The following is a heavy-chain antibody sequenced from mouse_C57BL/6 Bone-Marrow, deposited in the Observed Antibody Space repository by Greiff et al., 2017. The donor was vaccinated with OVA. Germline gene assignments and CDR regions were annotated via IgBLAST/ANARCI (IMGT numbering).Heavy chain of an antibody. Sequence: QVHVKQPGAELVRPGSSVKLSCKASGYTFTSYWMHWVKQRPIQGLEWIGNIDPSDSETHYNQKFKDKATLTVDKSSSTAYMQLSSLTSEDSAVYYCAKALKRGIVGGSSYVGYFDDWGQGTTLTVSS. V-gene: IGHV1-52*01. D-gene: IGHD1-1*01. CDR1: GYTFTSYW. J-gene: IGHJ2*01. CDR3: AKALKRGIVGGSSYVGYFDD. CDR2: IDPSDSET.